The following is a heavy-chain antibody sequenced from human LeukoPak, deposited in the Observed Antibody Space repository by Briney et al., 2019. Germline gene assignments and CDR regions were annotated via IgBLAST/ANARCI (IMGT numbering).Heavy chain of an antibody. D-gene: IGHD2-2*01. J-gene: IGHJ5*02. CDR1: GFTFSSHA. Sequence: PGGSLRLSCAASGFTFSSHAMSWVRRAPGKGLEWVSTISNNGVSTYYGDSVKGRFIISRDESTNTLYLQMKNLRAEDTAVYYCTKDLRSCNSTSCIGSDWFDPWGQGTLVTVSS. CDR2: ISNNGVST. V-gene: IGHV3-23*01. CDR3: TKDLRSCNSTSCIGSDWFDP.